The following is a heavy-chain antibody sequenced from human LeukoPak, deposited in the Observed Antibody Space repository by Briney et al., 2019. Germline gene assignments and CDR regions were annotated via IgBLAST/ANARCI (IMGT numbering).Heavy chain of an antibody. Sequence: GGSLRLSRAASGFTFNDYYMSWIRQTPGKGLEWVSYISNTGSSIYYADSVKGRFAISRDNAKNSLYLQMNSLRAEDTAVYYCARPTAIYFGDAFDIWGQGTMVTVSS. CDR3: ARPTAIYFGDAFDI. D-gene: IGHD3-10*01. J-gene: IGHJ3*02. CDR2: ISNTGSSI. CDR1: GFTFNDYY. V-gene: IGHV3-11*04.